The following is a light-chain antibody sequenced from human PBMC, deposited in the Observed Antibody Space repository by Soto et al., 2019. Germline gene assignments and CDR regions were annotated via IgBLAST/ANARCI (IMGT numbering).Light chain of an antibody. CDR2: GVS. J-gene: IGLJ1*01. CDR1: SSDIGDYNF. V-gene: IGLV2-14*01. CDR3: SSYTSTSPPFL. Sequence: QSVLTQPASVSGSPAQSITSSCTGSSSDIGDYNFVSWYQQHPGKAPKLMIYGVSLRPSGVSDRFSGSKSGNTASLTISGLQAEDEADYYCSSYTSTSPPFLFGTGTKVTVL.